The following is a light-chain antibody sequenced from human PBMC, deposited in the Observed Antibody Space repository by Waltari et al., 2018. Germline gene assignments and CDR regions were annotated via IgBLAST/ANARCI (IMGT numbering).Light chain of an antibody. CDR1: SRDIGKFNH. V-gene: IGLV2-23*01. J-gene: IGLJ1*01. CDR2: EDD. Sequence: QSALTQPASVSGSPGQSITIPCTGTSRDIGKFNHVPWYQQHPGKAPKPIIFEDDKRPFGVSSRFSASKSGNTASLIIAGLQVDDEADYFCCSYAGDVTYVFGAGTKVTVL. CDR3: CSYAGDVTYV.